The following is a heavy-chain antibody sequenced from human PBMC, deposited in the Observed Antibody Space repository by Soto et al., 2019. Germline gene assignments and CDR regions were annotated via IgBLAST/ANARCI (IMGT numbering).Heavy chain of an antibody. Sequence: QVQLVQSGAEVRKPGASVKVSCKASGYTFTSYDINWVRQAPGQGLDWMGWMNPNSGRTAYAQKFQGRVTMTRSTSISTAYMELSSLRSEDTAVYYWARPHAYIWGSPRTIDSDAMDFWGQGTTVTVSS. D-gene: IGHD3-16*01. V-gene: IGHV1-8*01. CDR2: MNPNSGRT. CDR3: ARPHAYIWGSPRTIDSDAMDF. J-gene: IGHJ6*02. CDR1: GYTFTSYD.